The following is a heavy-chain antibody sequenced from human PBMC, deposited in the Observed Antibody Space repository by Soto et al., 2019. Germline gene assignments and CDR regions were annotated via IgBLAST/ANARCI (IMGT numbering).Heavy chain of an antibody. Sequence: SETLSLTCTVSGGSISSSSYYWGWIRQPPGKGLEWIGSIYYSGSTYYNPSLKSRVTISVDTSKNQFSLKLSSVTAADTAVYYCARLGCSGGSCYIYFDYWGQGXLVTVPS. CDR3: ARLGCSGGSCYIYFDY. V-gene: IGHV4-39*01. CDR2: IYYSGST. CDR1: GGSISSSSYY. J-gene: IGHJ4*02. D-gene: IGHD2-15*01.